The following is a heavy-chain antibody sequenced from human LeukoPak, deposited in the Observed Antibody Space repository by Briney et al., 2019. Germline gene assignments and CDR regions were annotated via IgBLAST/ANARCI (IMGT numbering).Heavy chain of an antibody. D-gene: IGHD6-19*01. J-gene: IGHJ4*02. CDR3: ARVLRGLGVACDY. Sequence: PGGSLRLSCAASGFTFSNYEMNWVRQAPGKGLEWVSYISSSGSSIYYADSVKGRFTISRDNAKNSLYLQMNSLRAEDTAVYYCARVLRGLGVACDYWGQGTLVTVSS. CDR2: ISSSGSSI. CDR1: GFTFSNYE. V-gene: IGHV3-48*03.